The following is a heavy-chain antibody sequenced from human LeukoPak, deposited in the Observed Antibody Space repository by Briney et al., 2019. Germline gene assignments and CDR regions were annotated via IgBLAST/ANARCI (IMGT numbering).Heavy chain of an antibody. D-gene: IGHD5-18*01. CDR3: ARVTARDYYMDV. CDR2: SIPIFGTA. V-gene: IGHV1-69*13. CDR1: GGTFSSYA. Sequence: ASVKVSCKASGGTFSSYAISWVRQAPGQGLEWMGGSIPIFGTANYAQKFQGRVTITADESTSTAYMELSSLRSEDTAVYYCARVTARDYYMDVWGKGTTVTVSS. J-gene: IGHJ6*03.